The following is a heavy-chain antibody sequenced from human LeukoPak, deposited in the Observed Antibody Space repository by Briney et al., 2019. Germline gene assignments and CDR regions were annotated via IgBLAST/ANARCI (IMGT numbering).Heavy chain of an antibody. Sequence: GGSLRLSCAASGFTFSSYWMNWVRQAPGKGLVWVARINSDGSNTSYADSVKGRFTISRDKAKNTLYLQMNSLRADDTAVYYCARVGITVTTPLAYGGQGTLVTVSS. J-gene: IGHJ4*02. CDR3: ARVGITVTTPLAY. CDR2: INSDGSNT. V-gene: IGHV3-74*01. D-gene: IGHD4-17*01. CDR1: GFTFSSYW.